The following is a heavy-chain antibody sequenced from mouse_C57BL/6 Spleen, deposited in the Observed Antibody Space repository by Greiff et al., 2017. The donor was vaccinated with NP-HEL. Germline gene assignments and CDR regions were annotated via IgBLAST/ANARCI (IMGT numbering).Heavy chain of an antibody. V-gene: IGHV1-50*01. CDR2: IDPSDSYT. Sequence: QVQLQQPGAELVKPGASVKLSCKASGYTFTSYWMQWVKQRPGQGLEWIGEIDPSDSYTNYNQKFKDKATLTVDKSSSTAYMQLSSLASEDSAVYYCARKGGYDKVDYWGQGTTLTVSS. D-gene: IGHD2-2*01. J-gene: IGHJ2*01. CDR1: GYTFTSYW. CDR3: ARKGGYDKVDY.